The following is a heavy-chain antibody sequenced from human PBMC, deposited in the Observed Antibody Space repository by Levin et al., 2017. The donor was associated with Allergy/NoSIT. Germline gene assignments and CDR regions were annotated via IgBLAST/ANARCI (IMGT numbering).Heavy chain of an antibody. V-gene: IGHV4-39*01. CDR2: IYYSGST. CDR1: GGSISSSSYY. CDR3: ARHRRRGFVATIPDNWFDP. Sequence: SQTLSLPCTVSGGSISSSSYYWGWIRQPPGKGLEWIGSIYYSGSTYYSPSLKSRITISVDTSKNQFSLKLSSVTAADTAVYYCARHRRRGFVATIPDNWFDPWGQGTLVTVSS. J-gene: IGHJ5*02. D-gene: IGHD5-12*01.